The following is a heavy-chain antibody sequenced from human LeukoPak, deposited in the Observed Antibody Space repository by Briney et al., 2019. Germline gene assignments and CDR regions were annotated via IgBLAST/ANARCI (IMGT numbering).Heavy chain of an antibody. CDR2: IYPGGSDT. D-gene: IGHD6-13*01. J-gene: IGHJ4*02. Sequence: GESLKISCKGSGYSFTNYWIGWVRQMPGKGLEWMGIIYPGGSDTRYSPSFQGQVTISADKSISTAYLQWSSLKASDTAMYYCARRRGSSSWYEYYFDYWGQGTLVTVSS. V-gene: IGHV5-51*01. CDR3: ARRRGSSSWYEYYFDY. CDR1: GYSFTNYW.